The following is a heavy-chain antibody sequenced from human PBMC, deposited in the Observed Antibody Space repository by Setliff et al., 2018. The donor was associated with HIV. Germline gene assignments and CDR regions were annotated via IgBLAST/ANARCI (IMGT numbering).Heavy chain of an antibody. D-gene: IGHD2-15*01. CDR3: ARVVDADYLDY. J-gene: IGHJ4*02. V-gene: IGHV4-39*01. CDR1: GGSISSSSYY. CDR2: IYYSGST. Sequence: KPSETLSLTCTVSGGSISSSSYYWGWIRQPPGKGLEWIGSIYYSGSTYYNPSLKSRVTISVDTSKNQFSLKLSTVTAADTAVYYCARVVDADYLDYWGQGTPVTVSS.